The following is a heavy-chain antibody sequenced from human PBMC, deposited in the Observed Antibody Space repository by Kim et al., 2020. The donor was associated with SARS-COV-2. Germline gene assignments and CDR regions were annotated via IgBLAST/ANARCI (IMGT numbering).Heavy chain of an antibody. Sequence: ADSVQGRFTISRDNAKNTLYLEMNSLRAEDTAVYYCARDLNTYGFGNFDYWGQGILVAVAS. V-gene: IGHV3-74*01. D-gene: IGHD5-18*01. J-gene: IGHJ4*02. CDR3: ARDLNTYGFGNFDY.